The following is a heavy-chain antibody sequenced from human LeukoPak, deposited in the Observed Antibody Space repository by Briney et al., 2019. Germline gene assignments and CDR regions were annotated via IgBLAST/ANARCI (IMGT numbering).Heavy chain of an antibody. CDR1: GFTFNSYD. Sequence: GGSLRLSCAASGFTFNSYDMSWVRQAPGKGLEWISAISGSAYSTSYADSVKGRFTISRDNSKNTLYLQMNSLRAEDTAIYYCARNTSGFKLGDAFDIWGQGTMVTVSS. V-gene: IGHV3-23*01. CDR2: ISGSAYST. D-gene: IGHD3-22*01. CDR3: ARNTSGFKLGDAFDI. J-gene: IGHJ3*02.